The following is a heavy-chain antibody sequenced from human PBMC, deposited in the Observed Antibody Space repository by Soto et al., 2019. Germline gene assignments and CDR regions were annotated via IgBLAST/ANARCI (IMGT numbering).Heavy chain of an antibody. CDR2: TRNKANSYTT. J-gene: IGHJ3*02. Sequence: GGSLRLSCAASGFTFSDHYMDWVRQAPGKGLEWVGRTRNKANSYTTEYAASVKGRFTISRDDSKNSLYLQMNSLKTEDTAVYYCARSKGGYDYGGYDAFDIWGQGTMVTVSS. CDR3: ARSKGGYDYGGYDAFDI. D-gene: IGHD4-17*01. CDR1: GFTFSDHY. V-gene: IGHV3-72*01.